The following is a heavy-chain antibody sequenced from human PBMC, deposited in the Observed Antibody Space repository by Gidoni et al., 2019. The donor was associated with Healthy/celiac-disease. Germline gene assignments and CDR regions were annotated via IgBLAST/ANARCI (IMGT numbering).Heavy chain of an antibody. CDR3: AVHPGGLWFGVKYYFDY. J-gene: IGHJ4*02. V-gene: IGHV3-23*01. CDR2: ISGSGGST. Sequence: EVQLLASGGGLVQPGGSLSLSCAASGFTFSSYAMSWVRPAPGKGLEWVSAISGSGGSTYFADSVKGRFTISRDNSKNTLYLQMNSLRAEDTAVYYCAVHPGGLWFGVKYYFDYWGQGTLVTVSS. D-gene: IGHD3-10*01. CDR1: GFTFSSYA.